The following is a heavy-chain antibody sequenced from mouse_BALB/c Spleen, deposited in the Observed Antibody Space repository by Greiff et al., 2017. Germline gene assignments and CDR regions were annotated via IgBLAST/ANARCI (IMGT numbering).Heavy chain of an antibody. J-gene: IGHJ4*01. V-gene: IGHV5-17*02. CDR3: ARKGKYGNYGAMDY. CDR1: GFTFSSFG. Sequence: DVQLQESGGGLVQPGGSRKLSCAASGFTFSSFGMHWVRQAPEKGLEWVAYISSGSSTIYYADTVKGRFTISRDNPKNTLFLQMTSLRSEDTAMYYCARKGKYGNYGAMDYWGQGTSVTVSS. D-gene: IGHD2-10*02. CDR2: ISSGSSTI.